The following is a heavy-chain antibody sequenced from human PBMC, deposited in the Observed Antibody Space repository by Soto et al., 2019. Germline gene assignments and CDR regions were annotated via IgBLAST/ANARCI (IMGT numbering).Heavy chain of an antibody. J-gene: IGHJ6*02. Sequence: QVQLVESGGGVVQPGRSLRLSCAASGFTFSSYGMHWVRQAPGKGLEWVAVIWYDGSNKYDADSVRGRFTISRDNSMNTRYLRRSGLRAEDTAVYCCARERVSSSFFGYYGIDVWGQGTTVTGSS. CDR3: ARERVSSSFFGYYGIDV. D-gene: IGHD6-6*01. CDR1: GFTFSSYG. CDR2: IWYDGSNK. V-gene: IGHV3-33*08.